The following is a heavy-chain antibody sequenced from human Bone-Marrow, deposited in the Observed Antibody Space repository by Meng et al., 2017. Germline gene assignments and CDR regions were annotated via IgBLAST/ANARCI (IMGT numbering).Heavy chain of an antibody. V-gene: IGHV1-69*06. Sequence: VRLVRLGGGVNKRVPPVKVSSKAPGRTFISYAIGWVRQAPGQGLEWMGGIIPIFGTANYAQKFQGRVTITADKSTSTAYMELSSLRSEDTAVYYCARGGSPGYGDYDYWGQGTLVTVPS. CDR2: IIPIFGTA. CDR3: ARGGSPGYGDYDY. CDR1: GRTFISYA. J-gene: IGHJ4*02. D-gene: IGHD4-17*01.